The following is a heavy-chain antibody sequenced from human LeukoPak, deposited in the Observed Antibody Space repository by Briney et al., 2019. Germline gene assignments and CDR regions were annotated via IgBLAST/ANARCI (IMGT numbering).Heavy chain of an antibody. V-gene: IGHV3-23*01. D-gene: IGHD3-3*01. CDR2: ISGSGGST. CDR3: AKVRPKYDFWSGDTFDY. J-gene: IGHJ4*02. Sequence: GGSLRLSCAASGFSFSSYAMSWVRQAPGKGLEWVSAISGSGGSTYYADSVKGRFTISRDNSKNTLYLQMNSLRAEDTAVYYCAKVRPKYDFWSGDTFDYWGQGTLVTVSS. CDR1: GFSFSSYA.